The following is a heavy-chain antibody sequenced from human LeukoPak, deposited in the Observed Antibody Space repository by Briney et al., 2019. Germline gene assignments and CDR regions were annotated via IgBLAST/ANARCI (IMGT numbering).Heavy chain of an antibody. CDR3: VRAQQQLAGSWFDP. J-gene: IGHJ5*02. V-gene: IGHV1-2*02. CDR2: INPNSGGT. D-gene: IGHD6-13*01. CDR1: GYTFTGYY. Sequence: ASVKVSCKASGYTFTGYYMHWVRQAPGQGLEWMGWINPNSGGTNYAQKFQGRVTMTRDTSISTAYMELSRLRSDDTAVYYCVRAQQQLAGSWFDPWGQGTLVTVSS.